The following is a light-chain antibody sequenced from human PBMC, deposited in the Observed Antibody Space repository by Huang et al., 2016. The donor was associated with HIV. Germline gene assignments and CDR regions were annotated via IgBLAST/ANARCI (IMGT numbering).Light chain of an antibody. J-gene: IGKJ1*01. CDR2: GAS. CDR3: QQYDYWPPVT. Sequence: IVMTQSPVTLSVSPGERAALSCRAGQSIKSNLAGYQQKPGQAHRLLIYGASTRATGVPARFSGSGSGTEFTLTINNLQSDDFAVYYCQQYDYWPPVTFGQGTKV. V-gene: IGKV3-15*01. CDR1: QSIKSN.